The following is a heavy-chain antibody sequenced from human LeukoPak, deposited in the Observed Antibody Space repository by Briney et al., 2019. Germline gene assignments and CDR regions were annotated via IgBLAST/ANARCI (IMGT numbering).Heavy chain of an antibody. CDR2: VYYGGSS. Sequence: SETLSLTCTVSGDSISSNSYFWGWIRQPPGKGLEWIGSVYYGGSSYYNPSLKSRVTISVDTSNNQFSLKLSSVTAADTAVYYCARDDGYTFGFKTSDYWGQGTLVTVSS. J-gene: IGHJ4*02. CDR3: ARDDGYTFGFKTSDY. CDR1: GDSISSNSYF. D-gene: IGHD5-24*01. V-gene: IGHV4-39*07.